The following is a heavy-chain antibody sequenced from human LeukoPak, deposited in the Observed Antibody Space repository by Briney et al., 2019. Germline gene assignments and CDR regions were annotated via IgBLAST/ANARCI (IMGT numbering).Heavy chain of an antibody. J-gene: IGHJ4*02. CDR3: ARDLGDGGYNTFDY. D-gene: IGHD5-24*01. V-gene: IGHV1-2*02. Sequence: HGASVKVSCKASGYTFTGYYMHWVRQAPGQGLEWMGWINPNSGGTNYAQKFQGRVTMTRGTSISTAYMELSRLRSDDTAVYYCARDLGDGGYNTFDYWGQGTLVTVSS. CDR2: INPNSGGT. CDR1: GYTFTGYY.